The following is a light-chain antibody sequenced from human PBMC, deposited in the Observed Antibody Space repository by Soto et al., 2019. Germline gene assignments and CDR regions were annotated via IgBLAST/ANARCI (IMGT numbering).Light chain of an antibody. Sequence: EIVLTQSPGTLSLSPGERATVFCRASQSVYSSYLAWFQQKPGQAPRLLIYGASRRATGIPARFSGSGSGTDFTLTITRLEPEDFAVYYCHQYDSSSWTFGQGTKVEI. CDR1: QSVYSSY. CDR2: GAS. J-gene: IGKJ1*01. CDR3: HQYDSSSWT. V-gene: IGKV3-20*01.